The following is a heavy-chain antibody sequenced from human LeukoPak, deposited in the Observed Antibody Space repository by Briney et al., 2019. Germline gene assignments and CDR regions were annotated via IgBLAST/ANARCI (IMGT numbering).Heavy chain of an antibody. J-gene: IGHJ3*02. CDR3: AKDRFWNDYGDYDAFDI. V-gene: IGHV3-66*01. D-gene: IGHD4-17*01. Sequence: PGGSLRLSCAASGFTVSRNYMSWVRQAPGKGLEWVSVIYNDGSSDYADSVKGRFTISRDNSKNTLYLQMNSLRAEDTAVYYCAKDRFWNDYGDYDAFDIWGQGTMVTVSS. CDR2: IYNDGSS. CDR1: GFTVSRNY.